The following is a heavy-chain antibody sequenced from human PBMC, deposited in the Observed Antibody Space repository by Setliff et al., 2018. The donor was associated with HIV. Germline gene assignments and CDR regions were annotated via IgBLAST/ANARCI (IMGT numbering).Heavy chain of an antibody. CDR1: RYSFTNYW. Sequence: GESLKISCKGSRYSFTNYWVGWVCQMPGNGLEWVGLIWPDDSDTRYSPSFQGQVTLSADKSITTVYLQFNSLEAPDTAIYYCARLSKYYDFWTPNYWGQGTLVTVSS. CDR3: ARLSKYYDFWTPNY. V-gene: IGHV5-51*01. D-gene: IGHD3-3*01. CDR2: IWPDDSDT. J-gene: IGHJ4*02.